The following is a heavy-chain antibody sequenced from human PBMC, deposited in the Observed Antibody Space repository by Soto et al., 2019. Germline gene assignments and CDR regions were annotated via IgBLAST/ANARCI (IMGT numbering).Heavy chain of an antibody. Sequence: GGSLRLSCAASGFTFSSYGMHWVRQAPGKGLEWVAVIWYDGSNKYYADSVKGRFTISRDNSKNTLYLQMNSLRAEDTAVYYWARERCSGGSCHTFDYWGQETLVTVPS. D-gene: IGHD2-15*01. J-gene: IGHJ4*02. V-gene: IGHV3-33*01. CDR1: GFTFSSYG. CDR2: IWYDGSNK. CDR3: ARERCSGGSCHTFDY.